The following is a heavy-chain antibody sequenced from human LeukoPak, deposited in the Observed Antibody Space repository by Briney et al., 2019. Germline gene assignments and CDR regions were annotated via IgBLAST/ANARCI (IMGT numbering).Heavy chain of an antibody. CDR3: ATGYYDSSGYKY. Sequence: SVKVSCKASGGTFSSYAISWVRQAPGQGLEWMGGIIPIFGTANYAQKFQGRVTITTDESTSSAYMELSSLRSEDTAVYYCATGYYDSSGYKYWGQGTLVTVSS. CDR2: IIPIFGTA. CDR1: GGTFSSYA. D-gene: IGHD3-22*01. J-gene: IGHJ4*02. V-gene: IGHV1-69*05.